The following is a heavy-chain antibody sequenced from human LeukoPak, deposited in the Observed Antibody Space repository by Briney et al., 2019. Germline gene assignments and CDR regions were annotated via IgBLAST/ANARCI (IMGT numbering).Heavy chain of an antibody. Sequence: GEFLQISCEGSGYSINNYWDGGVRPMPGKGLEWMGIIYPADSYIRYSPSFQGQVTISADKSISTAYLQWSSLKASDTAMYYCARQEYCSGGSCYTWFDPWGQGTLVTVSS. CDR3: ARQEYCSGGSCYTWFDP. V-gene: IGHV5-51*01. D-gene: IGHD2-15*01. J-gene: IGHJ5*02. CDR1: GYSINNYW. CDR2: IYPADSYI.